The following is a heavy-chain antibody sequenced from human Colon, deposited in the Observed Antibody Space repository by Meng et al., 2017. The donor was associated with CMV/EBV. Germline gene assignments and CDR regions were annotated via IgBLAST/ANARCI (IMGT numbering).Heavy chain of an antibody. J-gene: IGHJ4*02. CDR3: ATTIVVLPAATTDY. CDR2: ISSSSRDI. CDR1: GFTFSRYW. Sequence: GESLKISCAASGFTFSRYWMNWVRQAPGKGLEWVSSISSSSRDINYADSVKGRFTISRDNAKNSLYLQMNSLRAEDSGVYYCATTIVVLPAATTDYWGQGTLVTVSS. D-gene: IGHD2-15*01. V-gene: IGHV3-21*01.